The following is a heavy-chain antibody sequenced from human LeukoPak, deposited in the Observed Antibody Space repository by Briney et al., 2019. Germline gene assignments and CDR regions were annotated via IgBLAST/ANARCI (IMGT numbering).Heavy chain of an antibody. CDR1: GFAFSTYG. CDR3: ATGRGYYAIHYYMDV. D-gene: IGHD3-10*01. Sequence: PGGSLRLSCAASGFAFSTYGMHWVRQAPGKGLEWVAFIRYDGSIQYYTDSVTGRFTISRDNSKNALYLQMDSLRDEDTAVYSCATGRGYYAIHYYMDVWGKGTTVIVSS. J-gene: IGHJ6*03. CDR2: IRYDGSIQ. V-gene: IGHV3-30*02.